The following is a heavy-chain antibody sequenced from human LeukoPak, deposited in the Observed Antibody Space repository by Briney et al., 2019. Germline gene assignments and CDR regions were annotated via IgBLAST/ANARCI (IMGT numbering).Heavy chain of an antibody. CDR2: ISSDGGSK. CDR1: GFTFSSYA. D-gene: IGHD1-14*01. J-gene: IGHJ4*02. CDR3: AKDFVRYNIQFDY. V-gene: IGHV3-30-3*01. Sequence: GGSLRLSCAASGFTFSSYAMHWVRQAPGKGLERVAVISSDGGSKYYADSVKGRFTISRDSSKNTLYLQMDSLRAEDTALYYCAKDFVRYNIQFDYWGQGALVTVSS.